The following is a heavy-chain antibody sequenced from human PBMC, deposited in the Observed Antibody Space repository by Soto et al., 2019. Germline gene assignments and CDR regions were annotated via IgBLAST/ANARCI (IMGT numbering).Heavy chain of an antibody. D-gene: IGHD6-19*01. CDR3: AKGSGWSSCWFDY. CDR1: GFTFSSYA. CDR2: ISGRGGST. J-gene: IGHJ5*01. V-gene: IGHV3-23*01. Sequence: EVQLLESGGGLVQPGGSLRLSCAASGFTFSSYALSWVRQAPGQGLEWVSAISGRGGSTYYADSVKGRFTISRDNSKNTLYLQMNSLRAEDTAGYYGAKGSGWSSCWFDYWGQGTLVTVSS.